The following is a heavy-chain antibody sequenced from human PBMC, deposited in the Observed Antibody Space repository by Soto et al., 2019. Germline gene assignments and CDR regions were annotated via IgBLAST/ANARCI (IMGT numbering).Heavy chain of an antibody. Sequence: PGGSLRLSCVASGFTFSTHPMSWVRQTPGKGLEWVSAISGGGSGRYYADSVKGRFTISRDNSKNTLYLQMNSLSAEDTAVYYCARDGSGSPKGFDYWGQGTLVTSPQ. J-gene: IGHJ4*02. CDR2: ISGGGSGR. D-gene: IGHD3-10*01. V-gene: IGHV3-23*01. CDR1: GFTFSTHP. CDR3: ARDGSGSPKGFDY.